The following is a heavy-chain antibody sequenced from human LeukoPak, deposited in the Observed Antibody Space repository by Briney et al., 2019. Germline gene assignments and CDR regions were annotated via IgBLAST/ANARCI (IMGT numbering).Heavy chain of an antibody. CDR1: GYTFTGYY. Sequence: GASVKVSCKASGYTFTGYYMHWVRQAPGQGLEWMGWINPNSGGTNYAQKFQGRVTMTRDTSISTAYMELSRLRSDDTAVYYCARVYDGYNPNGQMDDAFDIWGQGTMVTVSS. V-gene: IGHV1-2*02. J-gene: IGHJ3*02. CDR2: INPNSGGT. D-gene: IGHD5-24*01. CDR3: ARVYDGYNPNGQMDDAFDI.